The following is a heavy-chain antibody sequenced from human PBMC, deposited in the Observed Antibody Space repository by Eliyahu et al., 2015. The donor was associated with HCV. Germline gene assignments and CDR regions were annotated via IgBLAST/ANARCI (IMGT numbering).Heavy chain of an antibody. D-gene: IGHD3-22*01. CDR2: ISGGGDKT. CDR3: AKRDYYDSSGYAPLWDY. CDR1: GFSFSNXA. Sequence: EVQLLESGGGLVQPGGSLSLSCAASGFSFSNXAMGWGRRAPGGGLEGVSGISGGGDKTYSADSVKGRFTISRDNSKNTVHLQMNSLRAEDTAVYYCAKRDYYDSSGYAPLWDYWGQGTLVTVSS. V-gene: IGHV3-23*01. J-gene: IGHJ4*02.